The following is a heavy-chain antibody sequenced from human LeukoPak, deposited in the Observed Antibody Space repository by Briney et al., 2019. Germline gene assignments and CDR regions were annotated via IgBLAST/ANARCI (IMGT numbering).Heavy chain of an antibody. CDR3: ARGRTYYYDTSGYYPSIYYGMDV. Sequence: SETLSLTCAVSGGSFSGYYWYWIRQPPGKGLEWIGEINHGESTNYNRSLKSGATLSVDTSKNHFSLKLTSVTAADTAVYYCARGRTYYYDTSGYYPSIYYGMDVWGQGTTVIVSS. CDR2: INHGEST. CDR1: GGSFSGYY. V-gene: IGHV4-34*01. J-gene: IGHJ6*02. D-gene: IGHD3-22*01.